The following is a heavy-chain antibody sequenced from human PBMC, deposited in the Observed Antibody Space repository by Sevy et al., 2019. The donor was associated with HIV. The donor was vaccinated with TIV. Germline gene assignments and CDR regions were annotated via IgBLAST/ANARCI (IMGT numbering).Heavy chain of an antibody. V-gene: IGHV3-11*04. Sequence: GGSLRLSCAASGFTFSDYYMSWIRQAPGKGLEWVSYISSSGSTIYYADSVKSRFTISRDNTKNSLYLQMNSLRAEDTAVYYCVRGYYGSGSPYYYYGMDVWGQGTTVTVSS. D-gene: IGHD3-10*01. J-gene: IGHJ6*02. CDR1: GFTFSDYY. CDR3: VRGYYGSGSPYYYYGMDV. CDR2: ISSSGSTI.